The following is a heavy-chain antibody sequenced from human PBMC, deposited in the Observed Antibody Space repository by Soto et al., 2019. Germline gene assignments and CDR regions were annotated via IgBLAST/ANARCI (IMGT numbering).Heavy chain of an antibody. D-gene: IGHD3-16*01. CDR3: PNPRSSLHWPPFDP. J-gene: IGHJ5*02. Sequence: QEKLVESGGGVGQPGRSRRLSCTASGFRFSSFGMHWVRQAPGKGLEWVAFISPDGSNKDYVDSVKGRFTISRDNSKNTLHMQMNSLRVEATAVYYCPNPRSSLHWPPFDPWGHGTLVTVSS. CDR2: ISPDGSNK. V-gene: IGHV3-30*18. CDR1: GFRFSSFG.